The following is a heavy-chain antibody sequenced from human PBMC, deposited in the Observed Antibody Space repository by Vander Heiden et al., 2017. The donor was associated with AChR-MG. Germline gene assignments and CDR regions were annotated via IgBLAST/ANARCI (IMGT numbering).Heavy chain of an antibody. CDR1: GYISTRHW. J-gene: IGHJ3*02. CDR2: IYPGDSDT. Sequence: ELQLVQSGAEVNTLGQSLKVSYQGPGYISTRHWIGWVRQMPGKGLEWMWIIYPGDSDTRYSPSFQGQVTISADKSISTAYLQWSSLKASDTAMYYCARQIDYCSGGSCYSDAFDIWGQGTMVTVSS. D-gene: IGHD2-15*01. V-gene: IGHV5-51*01. CDR3: ARQIDYCSGGSCYSDAFDI.